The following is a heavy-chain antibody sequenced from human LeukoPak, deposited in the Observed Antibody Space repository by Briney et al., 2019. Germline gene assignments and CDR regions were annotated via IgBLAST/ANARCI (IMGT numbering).Heavy chain of an antibody. CDR2: VENTGSI. D-gene: IGHD3-22*01. J-gene: IGHJ3*02. CDR3: ARGDDSSGPEGAFDI. V-gene: IGHV4-59*12. CDR1: GGSISSYY. Sequence: SETLSLTCTVSGGSISSYYWSWIRQPPGKGLEWIGNVENTGSINYNPSLESRVTISVDTSKNQFSLRLSSVTAADTAVYYCARGDDSSGPEGAFDIWGQGTMVTVSS.